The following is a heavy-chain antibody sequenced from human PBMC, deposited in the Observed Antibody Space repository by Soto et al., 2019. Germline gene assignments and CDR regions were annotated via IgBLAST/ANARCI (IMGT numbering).Heavy chain of an antibody. D-gene: IGHD3-22*01. CDR3: ARHRAGGGGYYDSSGYYDY. J-gene: IGHJ4*02. CDR2: IYYSGST. Sequence: QLQLQESGPGLVKPSETLSLTCTVSGGSISSSSYYWGWIRQPPGKGLEWIGSIYYSGSTYYNPSLKSRVTISVDTSKNQFSLKLSSVTAADTAVYYCARHRAGGGGYYDSSGYYDYWGQGTLVTVSS. V-gene: IGHV4-39*01. CDR1: GGSISSSSYY.